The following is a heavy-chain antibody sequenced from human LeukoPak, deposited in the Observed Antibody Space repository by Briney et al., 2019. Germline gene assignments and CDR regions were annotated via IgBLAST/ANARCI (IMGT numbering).Heavy chain of an antibody. Sequence: SETLSLTCTVSGGSISSSNWWSWVRQPPGKGLEWIGKIYHSGSTNYNPSPKSRVTISVDKSKNQFSLKLSSVTAADTAVYYCARAAVEMATIQHDYWGQGTLVTVSS. J-gene: IGHJ4*02. D-gene: IGHD5-24*01. V-gene: IGHV4-4*02. CDR1: GGSISSSNW. CDR3: ARAAVEMATIQHDY. CDR2: IYHSGST.